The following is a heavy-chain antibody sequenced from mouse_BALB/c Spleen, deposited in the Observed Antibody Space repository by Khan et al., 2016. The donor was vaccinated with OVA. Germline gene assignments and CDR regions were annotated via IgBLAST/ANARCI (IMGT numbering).Heavy chain of an antibody. J-gene: IGHJ4*01. CDR2: IWGDGNT. CDR3: AKWGDGSTYAMDY. Sequence: QVQLKESGPGLVAPSQSLSITCTVSGFSLTTYGVNWIRQPPGKGLEWLGVIWGDGNTNYHSALISRLSISKDNSKSQVCLKLNSMQTDDTATYYCAKWGDGSTYAMDYWGQGTSVTVSS. CDR1: GFSLTTYG. D-gene: IGHD2-3*01. V-gene: IGHV2-3*01.